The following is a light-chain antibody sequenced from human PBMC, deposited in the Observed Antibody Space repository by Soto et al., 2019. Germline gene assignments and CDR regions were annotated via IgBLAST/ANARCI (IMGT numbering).Light chain of an antibody. V-gene: IGKV3-15*01. CDR1: QNIRTN. J-gene: IGKJ2*01. CDR2: GAS. Sequence: EVVMTQSPGTLSVSPGERATLSCRASQNIRTNLAWYQQKPGQAPRLLMYGASTRATGIPARFSGSGSGTEFTLTINSLQSEDFAVYYCKHYNTWPGFGQGTKLEIK. CDR3: KHYNTWPG.